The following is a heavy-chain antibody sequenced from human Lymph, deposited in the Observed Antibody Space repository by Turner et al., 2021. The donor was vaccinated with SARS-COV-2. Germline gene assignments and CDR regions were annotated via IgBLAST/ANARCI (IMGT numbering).Heavy chain of an antibody. CDR2: SYSAGST. CDR1: GFVVSSNH. CDR3: ARDLQLYGMDV. D-gene: IGHD1-1*01. V-gene: IGHV3-53*01. Sequence: EVQLLESGGGVIQPGGSGRLSCAASGFVVSSNHMNWVRQGPGKVLECVSLSYSAGSTYYAESVKGRFTISRNNSKNPLYLQMNGLGAEETAVYYCARDLQLYGMDVWGQGTTVTVSS. J-gene: IGHJ6*02.